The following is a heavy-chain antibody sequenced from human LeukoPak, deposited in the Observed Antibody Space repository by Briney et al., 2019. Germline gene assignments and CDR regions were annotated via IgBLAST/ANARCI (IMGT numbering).Heavy chain of an antibody. J-gene: IGHJ4*02. CDR3: AREATIAVVGTAGIYFDY. CDR1: GYTFTSYG. Sequence: GASVKVSCKASGYTFTSYGISWVRQAPGQGLEWMGWINPNSGGTNYAQKFQGRVTMTRDTSISTAYMELSRLRSDDTAVYYCAREATIAVVGTAGIYFDYWGQGTLVTVSS. D-gene: IGHD6-13*01. V-gene: IGHV1-2*02. CDR2: INPNSGGT.